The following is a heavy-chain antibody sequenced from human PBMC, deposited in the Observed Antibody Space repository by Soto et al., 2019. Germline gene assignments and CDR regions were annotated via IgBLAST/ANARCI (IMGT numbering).Heavy chain of an antibody. CDR3: AKPIKVLTVTTAGMDV. J-gene: IGHJ6*02. Sequence: PGGSLRLSCAASGFTFSSYAMSWVRQAPGKGLEWVSAISGSGGSTYYADSVKGRFTISRDNSKNTLYLQMNSLRAEDTAVYYCAKPIKVLTVTTAGMDVWGQGTTVTVSS. CDR1: GFTFSSYA. D-gene: IGHD4-17*01. V-gene: IGHV3-23*01. CDR2: ISGSGGST.